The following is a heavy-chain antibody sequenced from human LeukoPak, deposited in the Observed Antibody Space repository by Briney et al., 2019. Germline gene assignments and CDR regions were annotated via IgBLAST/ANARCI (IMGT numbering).Heavy chain of an antibody. D-gene: IGHD1-14*01. J-gene: IGHJ4*02. CDR1: GYTFTGHF. CDR3: ARSRDNRGYEARHLDY. V-gene: IGHV1-46*01. Sequence: ASVKVSCKASGYTFTGHFIHWVRQAPGQGLEWIGRINPNGGATMYVEKFQGRVTMTGDMSTSTVYMEVSRLTSEDTAVYYCARSRDNRGYEARHLDYWGQGTLVTVSS. CDR2: INPNGGAT.